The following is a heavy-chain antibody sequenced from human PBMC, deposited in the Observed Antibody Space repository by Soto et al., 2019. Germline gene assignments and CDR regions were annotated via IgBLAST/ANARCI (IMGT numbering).Heavy chain of an antibody. CDR1: GDSVSSNSAA. CDR2: TYYRSKWYY. Sequence: SQTLSLTCALSGDSVSSNSAAWTWIRQSPSGGLEWLGRTYYRSKWYYDYAISVKSRITINPDTSKNQFSLQLTSVTAADTAVYYCARGLSTHIAVAGMGYFDSWGQGTLVTVSS. CDR3: ARGLSTHIAVAGMGYFDS. V-gene: IGHV6-1*01. J-gene: IGHJ4*02. D-gene: IGHD6-19*01.